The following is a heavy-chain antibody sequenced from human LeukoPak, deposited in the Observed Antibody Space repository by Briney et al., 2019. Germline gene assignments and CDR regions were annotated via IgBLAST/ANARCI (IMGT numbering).Heavy chain of an antibody. V-gene: IGHV3-9*01. CDR2: ISWNSGSI. CDR3: ARGDRGDFYYYHGLDV. J-gene: IGHJ6*02. Sequence: PGGSLRLSCAASGFTFDDYAMHWVRQAPGKGLEWVSGISWNSGSIGYADSVKGRFTISRDNAKNSLYLQMNSLRAEDTAVYYCARGDRGDFYYYHGLDVWGLGTTVTVSS. CDR1: GFTFDDYA. D-gene: IGHD3-10*01.